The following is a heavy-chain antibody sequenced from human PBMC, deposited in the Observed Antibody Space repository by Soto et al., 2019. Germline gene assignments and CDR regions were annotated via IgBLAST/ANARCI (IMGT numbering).Heavy chain of an antibody. CDR1: GFTFRYYE. Sequence: EVQLVESGGGLVQPGGSLRLSCAASGFTFRYYEMNWVRQAPGKGLEWVSNINSSGSTIYYADSVKGRFTISRDNAKNSRYLQMNSLRVEDTAVYYCASSVYYYGMDVWGRGTTVTVSS. CDR2: INSSGSTI. J-gene: IGHJ6*02. CDR3: ASSVYYYGMDV. V-gene: IGHV3-48*03.